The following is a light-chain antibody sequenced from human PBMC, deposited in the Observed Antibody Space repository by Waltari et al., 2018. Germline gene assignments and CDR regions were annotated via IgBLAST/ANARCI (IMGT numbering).Light chain of an antibody. CDR2: GAS. CDR3: QQYDTSWGFA. CDR1: RTVSSHF. V-gene: IGKV3-20*01. J-gene: IGKJ3*01. Sequence: EIVLTQSPGTLSLSPGERAALSCRASRTVSSHFLAWYQQRPGQAPRRLIYGASSRATGIPDRFSGSGSGTEFTLTISRLDPEDFAVYYCQQYDTSWGFAFGPGTKVEIK.